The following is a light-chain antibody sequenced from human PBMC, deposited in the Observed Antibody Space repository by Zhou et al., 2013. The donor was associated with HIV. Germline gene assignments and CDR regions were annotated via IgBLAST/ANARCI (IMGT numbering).Light chain of an antibody. J-gene: IGKJ1*01. V-gene: IGKV1-5*03. CDR2: KAS. CDR1: QSISSW. Sequence: DIQMTQSPSTLSASVGDRVTITCRASQSISSWLAWYQQKPGQAPNLLIYKASNLESGVPSRFSGSGSGTEFTLTISSLQPDDFATYYCQQYYSHSRTFGQGT. CDR3: QQYYSHSRT.